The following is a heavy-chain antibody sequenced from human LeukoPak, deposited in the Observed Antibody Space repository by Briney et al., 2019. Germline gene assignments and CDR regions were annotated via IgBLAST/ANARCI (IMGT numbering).Heavy chain of an antibody. V-gene: IGHV3-30*18. J-gene: IGHJ3*02. Sequence: GGSLRLSCAASGFTFSSYGMHWVRQAPGKGLEWVAVISYDGSNKYYADSVKGRFTISRDNSKNTLYLQMNSLRAEDTAVYYCAKDMTPEAVAFDTWGQGTMVTVSS. CDR1: GFTFSSYG. D-gene: IGHD3-16*01. CDR3: AKDMTPEAVAFDT. CDR2: ISYDGSNK.